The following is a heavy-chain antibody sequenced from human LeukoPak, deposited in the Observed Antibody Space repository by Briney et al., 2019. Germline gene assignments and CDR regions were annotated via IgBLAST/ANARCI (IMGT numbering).Heavy chain of an antibody. D-gene: IGHD3-10*01. CDR1: GFSISSGYY. CDR3: ARAHVLLWFGELSAVPFDY. J-gene: IGHJ4*02. V-gene: IGHV4-34*01. Sequence: SETLSLTCAVSGFSISSGYYWSWIRQPPGKGLEWIGEINHSGSTNYNPSLKSRVTISVDTSKNQFSLKLSSVTAADTAVYYCARAHVLLWFGELSAVPFDYWGQGTLVTVSS. CDR2: INHSGST.